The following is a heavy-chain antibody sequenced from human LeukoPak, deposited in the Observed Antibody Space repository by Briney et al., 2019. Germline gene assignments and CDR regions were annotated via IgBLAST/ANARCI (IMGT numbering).Heavy chain of an antibody. J-gene: IGHJ4*02. CDR3: ARAPRGYDFLTGFYREGNYFDY. CDR1: GGSISNYY. CDR2: IYFSGRT. V-gene: IGHV4-59*01. D-gene: IGHD3-9*01. Sequence: SETLSLTCIVSGGSISNYYWSWIRQPPGKGLEWIGYIYFSGRTYYNPSLKSRVTISVDTSKNQFSLKLSSVTAADTAVYYCARAPRGYDFLTGFYREGNYFDYWGQGTLVTVSS.